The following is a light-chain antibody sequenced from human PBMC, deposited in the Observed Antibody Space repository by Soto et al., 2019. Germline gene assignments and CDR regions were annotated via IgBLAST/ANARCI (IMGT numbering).Light chain of an antibody. V-gene: IGKV1-5*03. CDR2: KAS. J-gene: IGKJ1*01. Sequence: DIMMTQSPSTLSASVGDRFTIPCRASQTISGRLAWYQLKPGKAPKLLIYKASSLESGVPSRFSGSGSGTEFTLTITSLQPEDFATYYCQQYDMFGPGTKVDIK. CDR1: QTISGR. CDR3: QQYDM.